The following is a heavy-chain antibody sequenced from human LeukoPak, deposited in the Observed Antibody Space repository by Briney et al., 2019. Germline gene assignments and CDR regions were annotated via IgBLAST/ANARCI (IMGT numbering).Heavy chain of an antibody. V-gene: IGHV1-2*02. D-gene: IGHD6-19*01. Sequence: ASVKVSCKASGYTFTGYYMHWVRQAPGQGLEWMGWINPNSGGTNYAQKFQGRVTMTRDTSISTAYMELSRLRSDDTAVYYCARDLGSGWYDFDYWGRGTLVTVSS. CDR2: INPNSGGT. J-gene: IGHJ4*02. CDR1: GYTFTGYY. CDR3: ARDLGSGWYDFDY.